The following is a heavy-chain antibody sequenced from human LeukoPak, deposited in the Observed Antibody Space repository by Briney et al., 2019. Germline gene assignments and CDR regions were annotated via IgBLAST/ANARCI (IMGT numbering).Heavy chain of an antibody. CDR2: IYSGGTT. CDR1: GFTVSGNY. CDR3: ARRAGGYSHPYDY. V-gene: IGHV3-53*01. Sequence: PGGSLRLSCAVSGFTVSGNYMSWVRQAPGKGLEWASLIYSGGTTYYADSVKGRFTISRDNSKNTLYHQMNSLRAEDTAVYYCARRAGGYSHPYDYWGQGILVTVSS. D-gene: IGHD4-23*01. J-gene: IGHJ4*02.